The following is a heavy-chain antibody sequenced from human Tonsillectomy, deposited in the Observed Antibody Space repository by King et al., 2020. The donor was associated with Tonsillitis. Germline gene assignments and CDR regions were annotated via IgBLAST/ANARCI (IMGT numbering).Heavy chain of an antibody. V-gene: IGHV4-30-4*07. D-gene: IGHD1-14*01. Sequence: QLQESGPGLVKPSQTLSLTCVVSGGSINGHSWTWIRQSPGRGLEWIGYIYYIGSTYYNPSLKSRVTISLDTSKNQVSLKMNSVTAADTAVYYCARGSEEDPNWFDPWGQGILVTVSS. CDR3: ARGSEEDPNWFDP. CDR2: IYYIGST. J-gene: IGHJ5*02. CDR1: GGSINGHS.